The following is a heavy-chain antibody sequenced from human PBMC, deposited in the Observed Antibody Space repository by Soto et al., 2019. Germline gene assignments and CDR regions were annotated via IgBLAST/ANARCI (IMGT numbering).Heavy chain of an antibody. D-gene: IGHD3-10*01. Sequence: CGAACGCIVSIARINWVRQPPGKGLXGIXGIXXSXXXXXNXXLKSRATMSVDTSKNQFSLKLSSVTAADTAVYYCASRGVAMRGWFDPWGQGTLVTVS. V-gene: IGHV4-4*02. CDR2: IXXSXXX. CDR3: ASRGVAMRGWFDP. CDR1: CGCIVSIAR. J-gene: IGHJ5*02.